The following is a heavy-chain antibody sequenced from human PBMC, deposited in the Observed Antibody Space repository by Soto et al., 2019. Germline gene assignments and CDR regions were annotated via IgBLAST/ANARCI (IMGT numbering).Heavy chain of an antibody. Sequence: SETLCLTCTVSGGSIGSGGYYWTWIRQHPGKGLERVGHIYYSGSSRYNPSLESRVIMVVDTSKNQFSLKLSSVTAADTAVYYCARGGDYFDYWGQGTLVTVSS. J-gene: IGHJ4*02. CDR1: GGSIGSGGYY. CDR3: ARGGDYFDY. V-gene: IGHV4-31*03. CDR2: IYYSGSS.